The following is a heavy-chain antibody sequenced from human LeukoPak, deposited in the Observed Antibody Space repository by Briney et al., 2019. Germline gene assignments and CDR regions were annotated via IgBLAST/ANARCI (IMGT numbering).Heavy chain of an antibody. CDR2: INPNSGGT. CDR1: GGTFSSYA. V-gene: IGHV1-2*06. D-gene: IGHD6-13*01. J-gene: IGHJ4*02. Sequence: GASVKVSCKASGGTFSSYAISWVRQAPGQGLEWMGRINPNSGGTNYAQKFQGRVTMTRDTSISTAYMELSRLRSDDTAVYYCASWYSSSIDYWGQGTLVTVSS. CDR3: ASWYSSSIDY.